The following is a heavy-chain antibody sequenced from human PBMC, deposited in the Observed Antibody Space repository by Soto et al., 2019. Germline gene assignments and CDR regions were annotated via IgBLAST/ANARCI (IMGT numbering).Heavy chain of an antibody. V-gene: IGHV1-69*12. CDR1: GGTFSHYA. D-gene: IGHD6-19*01. Sequence: QVHLVQSGAEVKKPGSSVKVSCKVSGGTFSHYAISWVRQAPGQGLEWMGGIIPMSDTSNYAQKFQDRITVTADESXXTAYMDVMSLKADDTAVYYCARDNRWGGWMSTGQRGYGMDVWGQGTIVTVS. CDR3: ARDNRWGGWMSTGQRGYGMDV. J-gene: IGHJ6*02. CDR2: IIPMSDTS.